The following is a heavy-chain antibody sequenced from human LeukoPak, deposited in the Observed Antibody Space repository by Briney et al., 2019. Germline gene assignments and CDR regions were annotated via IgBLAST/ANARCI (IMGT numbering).Heavy chain of an antibody. D-gene: IGHD2-2*01. CDR3: ARAASLDY. CDR2: INTNTGNP. V-gene: IGHV7-4-1*02. CDR1: GYTFTSYA. Sequence: GASVKVSCKASGYTFTSYAMNWVRQAPGQWLEWMGWINTNTGNPTYAQGFTGRFVFSLDSSVSTAYLQVNSLNAEGTAVYYCARAASLDYWAREPWSPSPQ. J-gene: IGHJ4*02.